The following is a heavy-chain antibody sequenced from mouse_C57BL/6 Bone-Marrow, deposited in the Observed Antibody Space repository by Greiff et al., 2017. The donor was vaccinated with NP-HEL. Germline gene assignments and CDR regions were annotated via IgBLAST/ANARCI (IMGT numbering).Heavy chain of an antibody. CDR1: GYSFTGYF. J-gene: IGHJ4*01. CDR2: INPYNGDT. CDR3: ARSNGYYAMDY. V-gene: IGHV1-20*01. Sequence: VQLQQSGPELVKPGDSVKISCKASGYSFTGYFMNWVMQSHGKSLEWIGRINPYNGDTFYNQKFKGKATLTVDKSSSTAHMELRSLTSEDSAVHNCARSNGYYAMDYWGKGTSVTVSS.